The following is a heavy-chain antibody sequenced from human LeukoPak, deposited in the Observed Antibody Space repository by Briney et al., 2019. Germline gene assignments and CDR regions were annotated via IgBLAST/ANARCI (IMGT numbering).Heavy chain of an antibody. CDR1: GFIFDDYG. D-gene: IGHD3-10*01. V-gene: IGHV3-20*04. J-gene: IGHJ4*02. CDR3: ARDPTEGFEELLSPPDY. CDR2: VPWNGGRT. Sequence: GGSLRLSCAASGFIFDDYGMSWVRQAPGKGLEWVSGVPWNGGRTGYADSVKGRFTISRDSDKKSLYLQMNSLRAEDTALYYCARDPTEGFEELLSPPDYWGQGTLVTVSS.